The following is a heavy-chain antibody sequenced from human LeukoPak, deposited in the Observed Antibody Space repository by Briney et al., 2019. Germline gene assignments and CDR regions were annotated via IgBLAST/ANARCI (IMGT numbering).Heavy chain of an antibody. CDR1: GGSISSGGYY. Sequence: SETLSLTCTVSGGSISSGGYYWSWIRQHPGKGLEWIGYIYYSGSTYYNPSLKSRVTISVDTSKNQFSLKLSSVTAADTAVYYCARDSIAVATTLAFDIWGQGTMVTVSS. CDR3: ARDSIAVATTLAFDI. D-gene: IGHD6-19*01. V-gene: IGHV4-31*03. CDR2: IYYSGST. J-gene: IGHJ3*02.